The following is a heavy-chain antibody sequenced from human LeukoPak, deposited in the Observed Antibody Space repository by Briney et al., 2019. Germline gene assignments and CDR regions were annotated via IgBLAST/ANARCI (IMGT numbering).Heavy chain of an antibody. D-gene: IGHD3-10*01. V-gene: IGHV4-39*07. CDR2: IYYSGST. CDR3: ARGVITMVRGVIDAFDI. J-gene: IGHJ3*02. Sequence: SETLSLTCTVSGGSLRNYYWSWFRQPPGKGLEWIGSIYYSGSTYYNPSLKSRVTISVDTSKNQFSLKLSSVTAADTAVYYCARGVITMVRGVIDAFDIWGQGTMVTVSS. CDR1: GGSLRNYY.